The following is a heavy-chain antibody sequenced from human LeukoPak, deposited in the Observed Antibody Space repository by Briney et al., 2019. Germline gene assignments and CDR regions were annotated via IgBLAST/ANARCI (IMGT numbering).Heavy chain of an antibody. D-gene: IGHD3-10*01. V-gene: IGHV1-8*01. CDR1: GYTFTSYD. J-gene: IGHJ6*03. Sequence: GASVKVSCKASGYTFTSYDINWVRQATGQGLEWMGWMNPNSGNTGYAQKFQGRVTMTRNTSISTAYMELSSLRSEDTAVYYCARGLLVGYYYGSGSPYYMDVWGKGTTVTVSS. CDR3: ARGLLVGYYYGSGSPYYMDV. CDR2: MNPNSGNT.